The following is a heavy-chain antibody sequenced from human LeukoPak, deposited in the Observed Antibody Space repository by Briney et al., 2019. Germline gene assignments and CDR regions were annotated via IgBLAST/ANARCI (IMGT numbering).Heavy chain of an antibody. CDR2: IYSGDST. CDR3: ARDSERWAGRSPSGRGYFDY. Sequence: PGGSLRLSCAASGFTVRNNYMTWVRQAPGKGLEWVSIIYSGDSTSYADSVKGRFTISRDNSKNTLYLQMNSLRAEDTAVYYCARDSERWAGRSPSGRGYFDYWGQGTLVTVSS. V-gene: IGHV3-53*01. J-gene: IGHJ4*02. D-gene: IGHD1-1*01. CDR1: GFTVRNNY.